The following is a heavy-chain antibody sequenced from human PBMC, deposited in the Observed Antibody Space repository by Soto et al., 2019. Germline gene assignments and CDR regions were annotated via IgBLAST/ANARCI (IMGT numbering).Heavy chain of an antibody. CDR1: GFTFSSYA. CDR2: ISSNGGST. V-gene: IGHV3-64D*06. CDR3: VKDSRYSSSSGGYYGMDV. Sequence: GGSLRLSCSASGFTFSSYAMHWVRQAPGKGLEYVSAISSNGGSTYYADSVKGRFTISRDNSKNTLYLQMSSLRAEDKAVYYCVKDSRYSSSSGGYYGMDVWGQGTTLAV. D-gene: IGHD6-6*01. J-gene: IGHJ6*02.